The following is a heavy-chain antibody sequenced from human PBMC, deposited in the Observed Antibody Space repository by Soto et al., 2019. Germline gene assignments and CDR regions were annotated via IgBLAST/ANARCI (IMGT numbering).Heavy chain of an antibody. CDR3: AKGTWYQMLPVSYFDY. D-gene: IGHD2-2*01. CDR1: GFTFDDYA. Sequence: EVQLVESGGGLVQPGRSLRLSCAASGFTFDDYAMHWVRQAPGKGLEWVSGISWNSGSIGYADSVKGRFTISRDNAKNSLYLQMNSLSAEDTALYYCAKGTWYQMLPVSYFDYWGQGTLVTVSS. V-gene: IGHV3-9*01. CDR2: ISWNSGSI. J-gene: IGHJ4*02.